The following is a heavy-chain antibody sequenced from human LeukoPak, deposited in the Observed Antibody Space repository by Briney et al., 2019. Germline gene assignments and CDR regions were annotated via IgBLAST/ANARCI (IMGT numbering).Heavy chain of an antibody. J-gene: IGHJ4*02. V-gene: IGHV3-48*04. Sequence: PGGSLRLSCAASGFTFSSYSMNWVRRAPGKGLEWVSYISSSSSTIYYADSVKGRFTISRDNAKNSLYLQMNSLRAEDTAVYYCARDPCSGGSCYSYYFDYWGQGTLVTVSS. CDR2: ISSSSSTI. CDR1: GFTFSSYS. D-gene: IGHD2-15*01. CDR3: ARDPCSGGSCYSYYFDY.